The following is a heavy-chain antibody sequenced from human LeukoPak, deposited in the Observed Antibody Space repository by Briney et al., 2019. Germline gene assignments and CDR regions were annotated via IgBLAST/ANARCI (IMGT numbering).Heavy chain of an antibody. CDR2: IYDSGST. D-gene: IGHD3/OR15-3a*01. Sequence: PSETLSLTCTVSGGSVSKDYWNWIRQPPGKGLEWIGYIYDSGSTNYNPSLRSRVTISVDTSKNQFSLKLSFVTAADTAVYYCARGRGLFMIFGGNFVPWGQGTLVTVSS. CDR1: GGSVSKDY. V-gene: IGHV4-59*02. CDR3: ARGRGLFMIFGGNFVP. J-gene: IGHJ5*02.